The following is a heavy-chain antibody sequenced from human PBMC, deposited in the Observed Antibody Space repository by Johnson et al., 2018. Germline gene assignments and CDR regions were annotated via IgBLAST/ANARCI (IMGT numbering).Heavy chain of an antibody. D-gene: IGHD2-15*01. CDR2: LSHDGRNR. CDR3: AKVATPQKAVLAEYFQL. J-gene: IGHJ1*01. V-gene: IGHV3-30*18. Sequence: QVQLVQCGGGVVHPGNSLRLACAASRFTLSSYTMHWVRQGPGKGLEWVAALSHDGRNRFDIDSVQGRFTISGDNSRNTMFLQMNSLRTEDTAVYYCAKVATPQKAVLAEYFQLWGQGTLVTVSS. CDR1: RFTLSSYT.